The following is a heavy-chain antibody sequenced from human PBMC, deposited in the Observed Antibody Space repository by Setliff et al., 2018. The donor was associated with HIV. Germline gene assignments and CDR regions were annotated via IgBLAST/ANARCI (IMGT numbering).Heavy chain of an antibody. D-gene: IGHD3-22*01. J-gene: IGHJ4*02. CDR1: GYSLTSGYY. CDR2: IYQSGTT. Sequence: SETLSLTCGVSGYSLTSGYYWGWVRQPPGKGLEWIGSIYQSGTTYYNPALKSRVTISVDTSKNQFSLKLSSVTAADTAVFYCARLTTTYYYDSSAYYHPVWGQGTLVTVSS. CDR3: ARLTTTYYYDSSAYYHPV. V-gene: IGHV4-38-2*01.